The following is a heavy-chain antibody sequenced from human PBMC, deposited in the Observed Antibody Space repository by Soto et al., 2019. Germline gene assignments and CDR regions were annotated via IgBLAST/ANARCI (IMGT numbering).Heavy chain of an antibody. CDR2: IDNDGSSR. Sequence: EVQLVESGGGLVQPGGSLRLSCAASGFTFSSNWMHWVRQGPGKGLVWVSRIDNDGSSRDYADSVKGRFTISRDNAKNTLYLERSRLRAEYPAVYYCATGSGWYRPDYWGQGTLVTVSS. J-gene: IGHJ4*02. V-gene: IGHV3-74*01. CDR1: GFTFSSNW. D-gene: IGHD6-19*01. CDR3: ATGSGWYRPDY.